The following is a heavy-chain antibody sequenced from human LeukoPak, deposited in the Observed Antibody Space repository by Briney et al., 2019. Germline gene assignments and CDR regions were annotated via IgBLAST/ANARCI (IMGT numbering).Heavy chain of an antibody. CDR1: GFTFSTYA. CDR3: AKSGYADRGYFDY. V-gene: IGHV3-23*01. D-gene: IGHD6-13*01. CDR2: IRSTGTST. J-gene: IGHJ4*02. Sequence: PGGSLRLSCAASGFTFSTYAMTWVRQAPGKGLEWVSGIRSTGTSTYYADSVKGRFTVSRDNPKNTLYLQMNSLRAEDTAAYYCAKSGYADRGYFDYWGQGTLVTVSS.